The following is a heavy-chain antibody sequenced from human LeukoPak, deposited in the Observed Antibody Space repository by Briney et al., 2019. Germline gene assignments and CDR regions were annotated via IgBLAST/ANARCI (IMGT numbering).Heavy chain of an antibody. D-gene: IGHD3-16*02. Sequence: ASVKVSCKASGYTLTGYYMHWVRQAPGQGLEWMGWINPNSGGTNYAQKFQGRVTMTRDTSISTAYMELSRLRSDDTAVYYCARSKRAGSYRGTFDYWGQGTLVTVSS. CDR1: GYTLTGYY. V-gene: IGHV1-2*02. J-gene: IGHJ4*02. CDR3: ARSKRAGSYRGTFDY. CDR2: INPNSGGT.